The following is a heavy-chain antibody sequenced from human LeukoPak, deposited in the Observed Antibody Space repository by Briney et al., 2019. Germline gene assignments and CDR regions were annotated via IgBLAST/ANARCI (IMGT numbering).Heavy chain of an antibody. CDR2: IIPIFGTA. CDR1: GYTFTSYA. Sequence: SVKVSCKASGYTFTSYAISWVRQAPGQGLEWMGGIIPIFGTANYAQKFQGRVTVTADKSSTTVYMELSSLRSEDTAVYYCASPPVPQAAAITPGYFYYYMDVWGKGTTVTVSS. V-gene: IGHV1-69*06. D-gene: IGHD6-13*01. J-gene: IGHJ6*03. CDR3: ASPPVPQAAAITPGYFYYYMDV.